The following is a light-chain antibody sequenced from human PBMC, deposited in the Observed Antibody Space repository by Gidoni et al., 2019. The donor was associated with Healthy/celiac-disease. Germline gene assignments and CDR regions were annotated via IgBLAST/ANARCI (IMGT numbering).Light chain of an antibody. CDR3: RQGDNSHLS. V-gene: IGKV1-33*01. CDR1: QDISNY. Sequence: IQMTQHPSSLSASVGDRVTITCQASQDISNYINWYQQKPRKAPKLLIYDASNLETGAPSRFSGSGSGKDFTLEISSLQPEDSATYYCRQGDNSHLSIGGGTKVKIK. CDR2: DAS. J-gene: IGKJ4*01.